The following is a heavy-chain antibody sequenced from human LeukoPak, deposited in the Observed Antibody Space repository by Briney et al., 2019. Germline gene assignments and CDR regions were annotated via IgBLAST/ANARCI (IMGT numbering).Heavy chain of an antibody. Sequence: SETLSLTCTVSGGSISSYYWSWIRQPPGKGLEWIGYIYYSGSTNYNPSLKSRVTISVGTSKNQFSLKLSSATAADTAVYYCARRDGYNSYYFDYWGQGTLVTVSS. D-gene: IGHD5-24*01. CDR3: ARRDGYNSYYFDY. CDR1: GGSISSYY. CDR2: IYYSGST. J-gene: IGHJ4*02. V-gene: IGHV4-59*01.